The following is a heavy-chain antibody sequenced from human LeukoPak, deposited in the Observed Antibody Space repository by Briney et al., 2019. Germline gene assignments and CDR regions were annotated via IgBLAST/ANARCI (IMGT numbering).Heavy chain of an antibody. V-gene: IGHV1-69*02. Sequence: SVKVSCKASGGTFSSYTISWVRRAPGQGLEWMGRIIPILGIANYAQKFQGRVTITTDKSTSTAYMELSSLRSEDTAVYYCARTMVRGVMSMCYFDYWGQGTLVTVSS. D-gene: IGHD3-10*01. J-gene: IGHJ4*02. CDR1: GGTFSSYT. CDR2: IIPILGIA. CDR3: ARTMVRGVMSMCYFDY.